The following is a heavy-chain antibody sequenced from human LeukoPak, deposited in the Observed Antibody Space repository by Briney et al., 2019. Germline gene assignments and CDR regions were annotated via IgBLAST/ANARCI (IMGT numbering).Heavy chain of an antibody. V-gene: IGHV3-74*01. CDR2: INSAGSST. CDR3: GRIIAAAGTPD. CDR1: GFTFSSYW. Sequence: PGGSLRLSCAASGFTFSSYWMHWVRQAPGKGLVWVSRINSAGSSTTYADSVKGRFTISRDNARNTLYLQMNSLRAEDTAVYYCGRIIAAAGTPDWGQGTLVTVSS. D-gene: IGHD6-13*01. J-gene: IGHJ4*02.